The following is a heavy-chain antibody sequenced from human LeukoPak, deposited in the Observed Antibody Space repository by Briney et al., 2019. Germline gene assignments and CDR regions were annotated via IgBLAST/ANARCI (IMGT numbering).Heavy chain of an antibody. CDR3: VKGGLYSPFDY. D-gene: IGHD6-13*01. Sequence: GGSLRLSCAASEFTVNGKYMSWVRQAPGKGLEWVSGIHSDDRTYYADSVKGRFTISRDNSNNTLYLQMNSLRAEDTAIYYCVKGGLYSPFDYWGQGTLVTVSS. CDR1: EFTVNGKY. J-gene: IGHJ4*02. V-gene: IGHV3-53*01. CDR2: IHSDDRT.